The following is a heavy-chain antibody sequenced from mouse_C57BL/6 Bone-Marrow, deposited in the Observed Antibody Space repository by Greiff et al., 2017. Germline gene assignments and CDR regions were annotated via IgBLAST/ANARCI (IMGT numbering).Heavy chain of an antibody. CDR1: GYTFTSYW. CDR3: ASSSVITTVGPWFAY. J-gene: IGHJ3*01. CDR2: IDPSDSYT. D-gene: IGHD1-1*01. V-gene: IGHV1-69*01. Sequence: QVQLQQPGAELVMPGASVKLSCKASGYTFTSYWMHWVKQRPGQGLEWIGEIDPSDSYTNYNQKFKGKSTLTVDKSSSTAYMQLSSLTSEDSAVYYCASSSVITTVGPWFAYWGQGTLVTVSA.